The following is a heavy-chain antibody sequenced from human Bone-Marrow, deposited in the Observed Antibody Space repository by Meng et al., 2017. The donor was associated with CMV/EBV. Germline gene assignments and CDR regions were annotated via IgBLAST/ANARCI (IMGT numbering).Heavy chain of an antibody. D-gene: IGHD3-9*01. Sequence: GESLKISCAASGFTFSDYYMNWVRQAPGKGLEWVSSISSSSTIYYADSVKGRFTISRDNAKNSLYLQMNSLRAEDTAVYYCARGALNLALYNWFDPWGQGTLVTVSS. V-gene: IGHV3-69-1*01. CDR1: GFTFSDYY. J-gene: IGHJ5*02. CDR2: ISSSSTI. CDR3: ARGALNLALYNWFDP.